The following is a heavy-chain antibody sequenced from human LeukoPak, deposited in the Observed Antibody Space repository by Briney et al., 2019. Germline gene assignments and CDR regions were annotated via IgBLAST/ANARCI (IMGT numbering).Heavy chain of an antibody. J-gene: IGHJ4*02. CDR1: GYSFTNYW. V-gene: IGHV5-10-1*01. Sequence: GESLRISCKGSGYSFTNYWISWVRQMPGKGLEWMGRIDPSDSYTNYSPSFQGHVTISVDKSINTAYLQWSSVRASDTAIYYCARPDYFASHDWGQGTLVTVSS. CDR2: IDPSDSYT. CDR3: ARPDYFASHD. D-gene: IGHD3-10*01.